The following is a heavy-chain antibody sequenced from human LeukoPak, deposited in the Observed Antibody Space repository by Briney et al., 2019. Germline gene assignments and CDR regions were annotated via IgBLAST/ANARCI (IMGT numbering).Heavy chain of an antibody. Sequence: SGPTLVKPTQTLTLTCTFSGFSLSTSGVGVGWIRQPPGKALEWLALIYWNDDKRYSPSLKSRLTITKDTSKNQVVLTMTSMDPVDTATYYCAHQRFARRAFDIWGQGKMVTVSS. J-gene: IGHJ3*02. CDR1: GFSLSTSGVG. CDR2: IYWNDDK. CDR3: AHQRFARRAFDI. V-gene: IGHV2-5*01. D-gene: IGHD1-14*01.